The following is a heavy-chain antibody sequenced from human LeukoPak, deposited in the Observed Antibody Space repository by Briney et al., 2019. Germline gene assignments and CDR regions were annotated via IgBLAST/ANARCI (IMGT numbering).Heavy chain of an antibody. V-gene: IGHV3-30*03. CDR3: ARDSYGDANFDS. Sequence: PGGSLRLSCAASGFTFSRYGMHWVRQAPGKGLEWVAVISYDGSNKYYADSVKGRFTISRDISKNEVYLQMNSLRPEDTAVYYCARDSYGDANFDSWGQGTLVTVSS. D-gene: IGHD4-17*01. CDR1: GFTFSRYG. CDR2: ISYDGSNK. J-gene: IGHJ4*02.